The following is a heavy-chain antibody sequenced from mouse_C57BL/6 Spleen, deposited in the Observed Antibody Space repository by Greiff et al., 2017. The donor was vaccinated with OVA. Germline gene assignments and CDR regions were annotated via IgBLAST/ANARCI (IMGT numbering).Heavy chain of an antibody. D-gene: IGHD2-4*01. CDR2: ISAGGSYT. CDR3: ARGGVYYDYDGAMDY. J-gene: IGHJ4*01. Sequence: EVMLVESGGGLVKPGGSLKLSCAASGFTFSSYAMSWVRQTPEKRLEWVATISAGGSYTYYPDNVKGRSTISRDNAKNNLYLQMSHLKSEDTAMYYCARGGVYYDYDGAMDYWGQGTSVTVSA. V-gene: IGHV5-4*03. CDR1: GFTFSSYA.